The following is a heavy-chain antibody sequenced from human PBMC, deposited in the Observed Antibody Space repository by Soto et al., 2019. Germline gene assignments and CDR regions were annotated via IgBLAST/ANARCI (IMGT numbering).Heavy chain of an antibody. V-gene: IGHV4-4*02. D-gene: IGHD6-13*01. CDR2: IYHSGST. Sequence: SETLSLTCAVSGGSISSSNWWRWVRQPPGKGLEWIGEIYHSGSTNYNPSLKSRVTISVDKSKNQFSLKLSSVTAADTAAYYCARAAMGGSSWPFDYWGQGTLVTVSS. CDR1: GGSISSSNW. J-gene: IGHJ4*02. CDR3: ARAAMGGSSWPFDY.